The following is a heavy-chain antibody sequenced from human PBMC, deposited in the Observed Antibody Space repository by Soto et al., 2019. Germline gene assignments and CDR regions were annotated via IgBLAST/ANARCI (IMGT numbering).Heavy chain of an antibody. Sequence: SETLSLTCTVSGGSISSSSYYWGWIRQPPGKGLEWIGSIYYSGSTYYNPSLKSRVTISVDTSKNQFSLKLSSVTAADTAVYYCASGYSYGSNGVDPWGQGTLVTVSS. CDR2: IYYSGST. J-gene: IGHJ5*02. D-gene: IGHD5-18*01. CDR3: ASGYSYGSNGVDP. V-gene: IGHV4-39*01. CDR1: GGSISSSSYY.